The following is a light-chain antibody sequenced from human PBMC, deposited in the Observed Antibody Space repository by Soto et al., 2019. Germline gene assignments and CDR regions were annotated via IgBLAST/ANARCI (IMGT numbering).Light chain of an antibody. J-gene: IGKJ4*01. CDR2: GAS. Sequence: EVVMTQSPATVSVSPGEGVTLSCRASQTISNDLAWYQQKPGQAPRLLIYGASTSATCVPARFSGGGSGTDFTLTISSLQSEDFAFYYCQQNNKWPPVTFGGGTKVEIK. CDR3: QQNNKWPPVT. V-gene: IGKV3-15*01. CDR1: QTISND.